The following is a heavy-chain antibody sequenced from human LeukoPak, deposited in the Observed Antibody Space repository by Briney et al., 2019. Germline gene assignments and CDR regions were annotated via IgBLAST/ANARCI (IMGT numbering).Heavy chain of an antibody. V-gene: IGHV3-21*01. J-gene: IGHJ4*02. CDR1: GFTFNYFW. CDR2: ISSSSSYI. Sequence: GGSLSLSCAASGFTFNYFWMHWVRQAPGKGLEWVSSISSSSSYIYYAGSVKGRFTISRDNAKNSLYLQMNSLRAEDTAVYYCARDSIAVAGTVDYWGQGTLVTVSS. D-gene: IGHD6-19*01. CDR3: ARDSIAVAGTVDY.